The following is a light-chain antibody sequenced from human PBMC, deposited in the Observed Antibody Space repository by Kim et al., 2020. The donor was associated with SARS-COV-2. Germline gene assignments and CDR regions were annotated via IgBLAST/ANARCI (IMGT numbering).Light chain of an antibody. V-gene: IGKV1-8*01. J-gene: IGKJ4*01. CDR2: AAS. CDR3: QQYYSHPPT. CDR1: QDISTY. Sequence: AATGDRVTITCRASQDISTYLAWYQQKPGKAPNLLIYAASTLQSGVPSRFSGSGSGTDFTLTISCLQSEDFATYYCQQYYSHPPTFGGGTKVDIK.